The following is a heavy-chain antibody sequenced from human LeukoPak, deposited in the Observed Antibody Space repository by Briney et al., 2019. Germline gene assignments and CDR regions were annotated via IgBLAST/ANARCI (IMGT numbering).Heavy chain of an antibody. Sequence: PSETLSLTCAVYGGSFSGYYWSWIRQPPQPPGRGLEWIGEINHSGSTNYNPSLKSRVTISVDTPKNQFSLKLRSVTAADTAVYYCARAVGGNSDYWGRGTLVTVSS. CDR3: ARAVGGNSDY. J-gene: IGHJ4*02. CDR2: INHSGST. CDR1: GGSFSGYY. D-gene: IGHD2-15*01. V-gene: IGHV4-34*01.